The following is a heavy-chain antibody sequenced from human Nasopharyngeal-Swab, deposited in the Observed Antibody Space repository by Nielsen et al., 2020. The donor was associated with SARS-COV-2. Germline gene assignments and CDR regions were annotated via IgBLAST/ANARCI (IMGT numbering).Heavy chain of an antibody. Sequence: ASVKVSCKASGYTFTSYGISWVRQAAGQGLEWMGWISAYNGNTNYAQKLQGRVTMTTDTSTSKAYMELRSLRSDDTAVYYCARDLPLGYCSSTSCYGWVGPYNWFDPWGQGTLVTVSS. D-gene: IGHD2-2*01. CDR2: ISAYNGNT. J-gene: IGHJ5*02. CDR1: GYTFTSYG. V-gene: IGHV1-18*01. CDR3: ARDLPLGYCSSTSCYGWVGPYNWFDP.